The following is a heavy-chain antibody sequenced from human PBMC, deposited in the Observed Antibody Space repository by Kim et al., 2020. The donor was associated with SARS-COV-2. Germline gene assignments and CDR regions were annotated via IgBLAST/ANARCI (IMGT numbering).Heavy chain of an antibody. Sequence: SETLSLTCTVSGGSISSSSYYWGWIRQPPGKGLEWIGSIYYSGSTYYNPSLKSRVTISVDTSKNQFSLKLSSVTAADTAVYYCAEYCSSTSCPLDAFDIWGQGTMVTVSS. CDR3: AEYCSSTSCPLDAFDI. V-gene: IGHV4-39*01. CDR1: GGSISSSSYY. J-gene: IGHJ3*02. D-gene: IGHD2-2*01. CDR2: IYYSGST.